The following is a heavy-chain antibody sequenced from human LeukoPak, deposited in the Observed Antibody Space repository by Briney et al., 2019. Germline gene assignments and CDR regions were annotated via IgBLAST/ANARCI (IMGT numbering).Heavy chain of an antibody. CDR1: GFTFSSYA. CDR2: ISYDGSNK. CDR3: ARDTLTSGWSYFDY. J-gene: IGHJ4*02. Sequence: GRSLRLSCAASGFTFSSYAMHWVRQAPGKGLEWVAVISYDGSNKYYADSVKGRVTISRDNSKNTLYLQMNSLRAEDTAVYYCARDTLTSGWSYFDYWGQGTLVTVSS. D-gene: IGHD6-19*01. V-gene: IGHV3-30-3*01.